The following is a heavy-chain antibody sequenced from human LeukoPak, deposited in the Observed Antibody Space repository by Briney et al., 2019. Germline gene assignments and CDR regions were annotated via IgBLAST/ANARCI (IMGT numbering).Heavy chain of an antibody. CDR1: GFTFSSYA. Sequence: GGSLRLACAASGFTFSSYAMSWVRQAPGKGLEWVSAISGSGGSTYYADSVKGRFTISRDNSKNTLYLQMNSLRAEDTAVYYCAKNIAVAGTNYYYVMDVWGKGTTVTVSS. CDR2: ISGSGGST. D-gene: IGHD6-19*01. J-gene: IGHJ6*04. V-gene: IGHV3-23*01. CDR3: AKNIAVAGTNYYYVMDV.